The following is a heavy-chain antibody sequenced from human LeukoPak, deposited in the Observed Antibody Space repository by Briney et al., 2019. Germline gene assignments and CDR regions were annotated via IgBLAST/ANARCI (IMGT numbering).Heavy chain of an antibody. Sequence: SETLSLTCTVSGGSISSGGYYWSWIRQPPGKGLEWIGYIYHSGSTYYNPSLKSRVTISVDRSKNQFSLKLSSVTAADTAVYYCARASPESGYSSSSSAFDIWGQGTMVTVSS. CDR2: IYHSGST. D-gene: IGHD6-6*01. J-gene: IGHJ3*02. V-gene: IGHV4-30-2*01. CDR3: ARASPESGYSSSSSAFDI. CDR1: GGSISSGGYY.